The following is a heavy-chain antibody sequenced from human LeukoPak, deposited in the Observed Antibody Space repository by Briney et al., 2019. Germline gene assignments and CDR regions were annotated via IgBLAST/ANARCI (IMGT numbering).Heavy chain of an antibody. CDR2: IKGDGSEK. CDR1: GFTFSSYW. V-gene: IGHV3-7*01. D-gene: IGHD1-26*01. CDR3: ARDASGSSIGLIDF. J-gene: IGHJ4*02. Sequence: GGSLRLSCAASGFTFSSYWMSWVRLAPGKGLEWVANIKGDGSEKWYADSVMGRFTISRDNAKNSLYLHMSSLRAEDTAVYYCARDASGSSIGLIDFWGQGTLVTVSS.